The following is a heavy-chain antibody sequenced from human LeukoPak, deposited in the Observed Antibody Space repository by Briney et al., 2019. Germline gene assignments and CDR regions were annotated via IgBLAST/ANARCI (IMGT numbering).Heavy chain of an antibody. Sequence: ASVKVSCKASGYTFIDYYMHWVRQAPGQGLEWMVWINLNNGDTNYAQSFQGRVTLTRDTSISTAYLDLSRLSSDDTAVYYCARDDGKSPTNAFDIWGQGTLVTVSS. CDR1: GYTFIDYY. CDR2: INLNNGDT. V-gene: IGHV1-2*02. CDR3: ARDDGKSPTNAFDI. J-gene: IGHJ3*02. D-gene: IGHD5-24*01.